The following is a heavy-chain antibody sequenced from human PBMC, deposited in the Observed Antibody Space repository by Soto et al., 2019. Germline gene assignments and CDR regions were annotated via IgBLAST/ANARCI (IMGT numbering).Heavy chain of an antibody. D-gene: IGHD3-10*01. CDR2: IDGSGTTI. CDR1: GFSFSDHY. J-gene: IGHJ4*02. CDR3: AADVHYYTSDY. Sequence: RRLSCGASGFSFSDHYMTWIRQAPGKGLEWVSYIDGSGTTIYYADSVKGRFTVSRDNAKNSVYLQMNSLRAEDTAVYYCAADVHYYTSDYWGQGTLVTVSS. V-gene: IGHV3-11*01.